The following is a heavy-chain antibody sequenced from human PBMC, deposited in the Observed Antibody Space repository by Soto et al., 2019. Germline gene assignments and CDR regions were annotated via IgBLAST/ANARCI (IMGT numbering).Heavy chain of an antibody. Sequence: QIPLVQSGAEVEKTGPSVKDSCKACGYSFTSHGISWVRQAPGQGLEWMGWISTYNGDTNYAQNLQGRVTMTRDASTSTAYMDVSSLTSDDTAVYYCARSRCPWVFDYWGQGILVTVSS. D-gene: IGHD1-26*01. CDR1: GYSFTSHG. CDR3: ARSRCPWVFDY. V-gene: IGHV1-18*04. CDR2: ISTYNGDT. J-gene: IGHJ4*02.